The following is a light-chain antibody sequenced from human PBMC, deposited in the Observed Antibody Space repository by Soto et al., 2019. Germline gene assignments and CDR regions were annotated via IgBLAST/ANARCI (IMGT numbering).Light chain of an antibody. CDR3: QQSYSTPRT. CDR2: DDS. CDR1: QSISGW. V-gene: IGKV1-39*01. J-gene: IGKJ1*01. Sequence: DIEVAQSQSSLSASVGDRVTITCRASQSISGWLAWYQQRPGKAPELVIYDDSSLQGGVPSRFSGSGSGTDFTLTISSLQPEDFATYYCQQSYSTPRTFGQGAKVDIK.